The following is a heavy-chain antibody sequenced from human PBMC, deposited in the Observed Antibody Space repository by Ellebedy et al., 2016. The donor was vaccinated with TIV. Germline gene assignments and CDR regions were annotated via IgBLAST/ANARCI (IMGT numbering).Heavy chain of an antibody. CDR2: INHSGST. Sequence: GSLRLXXAVYGGSFSGYYWSWIRQPPGKGLEWIGEINHSGSTNYNPSLKSRVTISVDTSKNQFSLKLSSVTAADTAVYYCARGDGGYSYSFDYWGQGTLVTVSS. D-gene: IGHD5-18*01. CDR3: ARGDGGYSYSFDY. J-gene: IGHJ4*02. CDR1: GGSFSGYY. V-gene: IGHV4-34*01.